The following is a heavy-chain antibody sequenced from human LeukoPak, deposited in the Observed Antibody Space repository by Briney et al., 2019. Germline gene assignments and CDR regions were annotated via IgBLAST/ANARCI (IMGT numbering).Heavy chain of an antibody. V-gene: IGHV3-23*01. CDR1: GFTFSNYA. D-gene: IGHD3-3*01. J-gene: IGHJ4*02. CDR3: ARGLRFLEWLSYFDY. CDR2: ISGSGGST. Sequence: GGSLRLSCAASGFTFSNYAMSWVRQAPGKGLEWVSTISGSGGSTYYADSVKGRFTISRDNSKNTLYLQMNSLRAEDTAVYYCARGLRFLEWLSYFDYWGQGTLVTVSS.